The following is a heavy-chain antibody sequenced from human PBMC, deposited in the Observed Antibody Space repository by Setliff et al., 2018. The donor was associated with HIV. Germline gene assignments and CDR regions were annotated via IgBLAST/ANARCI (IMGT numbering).Heavy chain of an antibody. Sequence: SETLSLTCSVSGDSISGHYWSWIRQPPGKGLEWIGFIYSSGSTNYNPSLKSRVAMSIDTSRKQFSLNLRSVTAADTAVYYCARVALSVTRTSRRAFDIWGPGTMVTV. D-gene: IGHD2-8*01. CDR3: ARVALSVTRTSRRAFDI. J-gene: IGHJ3*02. CDR1: GDSISGHY. CDR2: IYSSGST. V-gene: IGHV4-59*11.